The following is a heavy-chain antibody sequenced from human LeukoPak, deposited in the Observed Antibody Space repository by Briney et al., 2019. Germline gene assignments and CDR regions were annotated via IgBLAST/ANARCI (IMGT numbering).Heavy chain of an antibody. J-gene: IGHJ3*02. CDR3: ARDWGRKAFDI. D-gene: IGHD7-27*01. V-gene: IGHV1-46*01. CDR2: INPSGGST. CDR1: GGTFSTYS. Sequence: GASVKVSCKASGGTFSTYSISWVRQAPGQGLEWMGIINPSGGSTSYAQKFQGRVTMTRDTSTSTVYMELSSLRSEDTAVYYCARDWGRKAFDIWGQGTMVTVSS.